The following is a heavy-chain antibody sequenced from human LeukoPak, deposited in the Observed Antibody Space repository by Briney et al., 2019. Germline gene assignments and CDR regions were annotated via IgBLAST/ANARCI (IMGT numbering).Heavy chain of an antibody. D-gene: IGHD3-10*01. CDR2: SRNKVNSYST. J-gene: IGHJ6*02. V-gene: IGHV3-72*01. CDR3: ARGASGSGASGSLTYHYGMDV. CDR1: GFTFSDHY. Sequence: GGSLRLSCAASGFTFSDHYMDWVRQAPGKGLEWVGRSRNKVNSYSTEYAASVKGRFTISRDESKNSLYLQMNSLKTEDTAVYYCARGASGSGASGSLTYHYGMDVWGQGTTVTVSS.